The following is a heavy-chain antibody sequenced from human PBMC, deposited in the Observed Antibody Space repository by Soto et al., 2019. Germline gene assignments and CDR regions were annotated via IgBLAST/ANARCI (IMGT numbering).Heavy chain of an antibody. CDR1: GFTFSSYW. J-gene: IGHJ6*02. V-gene: IGHV3-7*04. CDR3: ARFYYDSSGYLPSPYYYYSTMDV. CDR2: IKQDGSEK. D-gene: IGHD3-22*01. Sequence: GGSLRLSCAASGFTFSSYWMSWVRQAPGKELEWVANIKQDGSEKYYVDSVKGRFTISRDNAKNSLYLQMNGLRAEDTAVYYCARFYYDSSGYLPSPYYYYSTMDVWGQGTTVTVSS.